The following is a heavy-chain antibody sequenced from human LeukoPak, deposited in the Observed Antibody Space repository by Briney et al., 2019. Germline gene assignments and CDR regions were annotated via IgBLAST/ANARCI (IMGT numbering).Heavy chain of an antibody. Sequence: ASVKVSCKASGGIFSSYAISWVRQAPGQGLEWMGWISAYNGNTNYAQKLQGRVTMTTDTSTSTAYMELRSLRSDDTAVYYCARDRQTFYGSGSYYNPDTFDYWGQGTLVTVSS. D-gene: IGHD3-10*01. V-gene: IGHV1-18*01. J-gene: IGHJ4*02. CDR3: ARDRQTFYGSGSYYNPDTFDY. CDR1: GGIFSSYA. CDR2: ISAYNGNT.